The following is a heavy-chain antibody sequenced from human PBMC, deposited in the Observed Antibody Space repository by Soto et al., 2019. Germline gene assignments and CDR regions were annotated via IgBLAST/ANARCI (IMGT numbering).Heavy chain of an antibody. CDR3: ARRREGTGRTWAY. V-gene: IGHV3-7*05. J-gene: IGHJ4*02. CDR1: GFTFRAYW. CDR2: IDQDGSGK. Sequence: EVHLVESGGGLVQRGGSLRLSCAASGFTFRAYWMSWVRQAPGKGLEWVANIDQDGSGKYYVDSVRGRFTISRDNAHNPLYRQTTTLRDEDTAVYFLARRREGTGRTWAYWGQGTLVTVSS. D-gene: IGHD1-1*01.